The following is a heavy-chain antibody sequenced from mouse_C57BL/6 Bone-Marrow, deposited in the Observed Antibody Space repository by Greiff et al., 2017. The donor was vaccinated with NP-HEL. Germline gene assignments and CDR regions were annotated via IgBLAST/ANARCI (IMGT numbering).Heavy chain of an antibody. CDR2: IYPRSGNT. D-gene: IGHD2-3*01. V-gene: IGHV1-81*01. Sequence: VQLKESGAELARPGASVKLSCKASGYTFTSYGISWVKQRTGQGLEWIGEIYPRSGNTYYNEKFKGKATLTADKSSSTAYMELRSLTSEDSAVYFCARNDGYYVLAMDYWGQGTSVTVSS. J-gene: IGHJ4*01. CDR1: GYTFTSYG. CDR3: ARNDGYYVLAMDY.